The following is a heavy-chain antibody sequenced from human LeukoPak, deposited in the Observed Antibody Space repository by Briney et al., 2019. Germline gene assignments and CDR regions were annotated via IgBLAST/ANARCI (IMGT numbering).Heavy chain of an antibody. D-gene: IGHD1-26*01. CDR1: GFTFSSYW. CDR2: ISSDGIST. V-gene: IGHV3-74*01. CDR3: ARHLPRSAMDV. Sequence: GGSLRLSCAASGFTFSSYWMHWVRQAPGKGLVWASRISSDGISTSYADSVKGRFTISRDNANSTLYLQMNSLRAEDTAVYYCARHLPRSAMDVWGQGTTVTVSS. J-gene: IGHJ6*02.